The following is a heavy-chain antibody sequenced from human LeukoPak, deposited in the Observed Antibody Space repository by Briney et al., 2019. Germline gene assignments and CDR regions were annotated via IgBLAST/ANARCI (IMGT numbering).Heavy chain of an antibody. J-gene: IGHJ5*02. CDR3: ARDARKNWNYGQYDP. CDR1: GFTVSSNY. V-gene: IGHV3-53*01. CDR2: IYSGGST. Sequence: GGSLRLSCAASGFTVSSNYISWVRQAPGKGLEWVSVIYSGGSTYYADSVKGRFTISRDNAKNSLYLQMNSLRDEDTAVYYCARDARKNWNYGQYDPWGQGTLVTVSS. D-gene: IGHD1-7*01.